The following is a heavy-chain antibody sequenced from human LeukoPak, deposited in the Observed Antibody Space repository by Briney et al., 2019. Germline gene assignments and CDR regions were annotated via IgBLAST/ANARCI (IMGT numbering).Heavy chain of an antibody. CDR2: INGDGSST. J-gene: IGHJ4*02. Sequence: GGSLRLSCAASGFTFSDQWMHWVRQGPEKGLVWVSRINGDGSSTAYADFVKGRFTISRDNARNTLSLQMNSLRIEDTAIYYCVKGAPFDYWGQGTLVAASS. CDR3: VKGAPFDY. V-gene: IGHV3-74*03. CDR1: GFTFSDQW. D-gene: IGHD4/OR15-4a*01.